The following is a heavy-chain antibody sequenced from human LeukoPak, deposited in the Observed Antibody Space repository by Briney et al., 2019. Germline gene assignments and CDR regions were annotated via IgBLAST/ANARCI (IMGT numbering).Heavy chain of an antibody. CDR3: TVDGTPHYYYYYMDV. D-gene: IGHD6-19*01. CDR1: GFTLSSYW. V-gene: IGHV3-74*01. Sequence: GGSLRLSCAASGFTLSSYWMHWVRQAPGKGLVWVSRINSDGSSTSYADSVKGRFTISRDNAKNTLYLQMNSLRAEDTAVYYCTVDGTPHYYYYYMDVWGKGTTVTISS. J-gene: IGHJ6*03. CDR2: INSDGSST.